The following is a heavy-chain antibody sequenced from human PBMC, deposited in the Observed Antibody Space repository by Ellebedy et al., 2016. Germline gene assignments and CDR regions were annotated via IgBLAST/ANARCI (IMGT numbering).Heavy chain of an antibody. CDR3: ARAVVGDSSSPYDY. J-gene: IGHJ4*02. CDR1: GFSFNTYG. Sequence: GESLKISXAASGFSFNTYGMHWVRQAPGKGLEWVAVISYDGSNKYFADSVKGRFTISRDNSKNTLYLQMNTLRAEDTAMYYCARAVVGDSSSPYDYWGQGTLVTVSS. V-gene: IGHV3-30*03. CDR2: ISYDGSNK. D-gene: IGHD1-26*01.